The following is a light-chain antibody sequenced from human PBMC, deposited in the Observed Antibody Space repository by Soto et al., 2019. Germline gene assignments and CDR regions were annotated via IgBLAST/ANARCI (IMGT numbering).Light chain of an antibody. CDR1: SSNIGAGYH. CDR2: GNS. CDR3: QSYDSSLSVV. Sequence: QSVLTQPPSVSGVPGQRVTISCTGSSSNIGAGYHVHWYQQLPGTAPKLLIYGNSNRPSGVPDRFSGSKSGTSASLAITGLQAEDEADYYCQSYDSSLSVVFGGGTQLTVL. J-gene: IGLJ2*01. V-gene: IGLV1-40*01.